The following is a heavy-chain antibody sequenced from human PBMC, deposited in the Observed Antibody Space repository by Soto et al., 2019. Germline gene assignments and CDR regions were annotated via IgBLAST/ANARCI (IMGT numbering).Heavy chain of an antibody. Sequence: QVQLVQSGAEVKKPGSSVKVSCKASGGTFSSYTISWVRQAPGQGLEWMGRIIPILGIANYAQKFQGRVTITADKSTSTAYMELSSLRSEDTAVYYCARSTSGYDYFGGGFDYWGQGPLVTVSS. CDR1: GGTFSSYT. D-gene: IGHD5-12*01. J-gene: IGHJ4*02. V-gene: IGHV1-69*02. CDR2: IIPILGIA. CDR3: ARSTSGYDYFGGGFDY.